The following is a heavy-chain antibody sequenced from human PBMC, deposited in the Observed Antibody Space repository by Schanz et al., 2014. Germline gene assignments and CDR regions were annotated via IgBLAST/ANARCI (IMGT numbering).Heavy chain of an antibody. CDR3: ASSGSGYSSSWDCDY. J-gene: IGHJ4*02. D-gene: IGHD6-13*01. CDR1: GGTFRSFV. V-gene: IGHV1-69*02. Sequence: VQLAQSGAEVKKPGSSVKVSCKASGGTFRSFVINWVRQAPGQGLEWMGRIIPSLGLAKYEQKFQDKVTITADASTTTAYMELSGLRSEDTAVYYWASSGSGYSSSWDCDYGGQGTLGTGSS. CDR2: IIPSLGLA.